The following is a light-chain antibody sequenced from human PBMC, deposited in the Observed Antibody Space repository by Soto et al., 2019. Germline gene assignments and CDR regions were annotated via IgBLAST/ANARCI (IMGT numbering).Light chain of an antibody. J-gene: IGKJ1*01. V-gene: IGKV3-15*01. CDR2: GAS. CDR1: QSVSDT. Sequence: EIVLTQSPGTLSLSPGERATLSCTASQSVSDTLAWYQQKPVQAPRLLIHGASTRATGFPARFSGSGSGTDFTLTISSLQSEDFAVYYCQQYNNWPWTFGQGTKVDI. CDR3: QQYNNWPWT.